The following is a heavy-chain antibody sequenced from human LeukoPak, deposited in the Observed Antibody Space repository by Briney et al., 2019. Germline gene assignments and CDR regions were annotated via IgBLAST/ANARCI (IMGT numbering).Heavy chain of an antibody. CDR3: ARVAPPYYDFWSGYYTLGYFDY. CDR2: IYYSGST. D-gene: IGHD3-3*01. CDR1: GGSISSYY. V-gene: IGHV4-59*01. J-gene: IGHJ4*02. Sequence: SETLSLTCTVSGGSISSYYWSWIRQPPGKGLEWIGYIYYSGSTNYNPSLKSRVTISVDTSKNQFSLKLSSVTAADTAVYYCARVAPPYYDFWSGYYTLGYFDYWGQGALVTVSP.